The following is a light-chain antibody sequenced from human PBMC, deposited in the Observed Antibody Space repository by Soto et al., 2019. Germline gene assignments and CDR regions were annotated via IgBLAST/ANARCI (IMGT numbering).Light chain of an antibody. J-gene: IGLJ2*01. CDR3: SSYGGNNNVL. Sequence: QSALTQPPSASGSPGQSVTISCTGTSSDVGGYNSVSWYQQYPGKAPKLIIYEVIKRPSGVPDRFSGSKSGNTASLTVSGLQAEDEADYYCSSYGGNNNVLFGGGTQLTVL. CDR2: EVI. CDR1: SSDVGGYNS. V-gene: IGLV2-8*01.